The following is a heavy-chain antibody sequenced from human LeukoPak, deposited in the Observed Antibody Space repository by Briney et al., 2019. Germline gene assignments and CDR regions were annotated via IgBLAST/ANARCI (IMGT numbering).Heavy chain of an antibody. Sequence: SETLSLTCTVSGGSISSSSYYWGWFRQPPGKGLVLIGRIYYSGRPSYNPSLNTRVTISIDTSKSQFSLKLNSVTAADTAVYYCARAPHYYYDKYYFDYWGQGTLVTVSS. D-gene: IGHD3-22*01. CDR2: IYYSGRP. V-gene: IGHV4-39*07. CDR1: GGSISSSSYY. CDR3: ARAPHYYYDKYYFDY. J-gene: IGHJ4*02.